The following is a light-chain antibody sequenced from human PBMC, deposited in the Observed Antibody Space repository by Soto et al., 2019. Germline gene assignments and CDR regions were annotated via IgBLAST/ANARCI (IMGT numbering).Light chain of an antibody. CDR1: QSVSTNY. V-gene: IGKV3-20*01. CDR3: HQYGSTPFT. Sequence: EIVLTQSPGTLSLSPGDRATLSCRASQSVSTNYLAWYQQSLGQAPRLLIYGASSRATGTPDRFSGNGSGTDFTLTISRLEPEDFAVYYCHQYGSTPFTFGPGNKVDLK. J-gene: IGKJ3*01. CDR2: GAS.